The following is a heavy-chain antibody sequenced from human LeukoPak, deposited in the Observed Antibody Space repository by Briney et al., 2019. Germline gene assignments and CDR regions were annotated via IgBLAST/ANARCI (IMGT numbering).Heavy chain of an antibody. Sequence: PGGSLRLSCAASGFTFSSYGMSWVRQAPGKGLEWVSGISGSGGSTYYADSVKGRFTISRDNSKNTLYLQMNSLRAEDTAVYYCAKDTSITMVRGAFDYWGQGTLVTVSS. V-gene: IGHV3-23*01. CDR3: AKDTSITMVRGAFDY. CDR2: ISGSGGST. D-gene: IGHD3-10*01. CDR1: GFTFSSYG. J-gene: IGHJ4*02.